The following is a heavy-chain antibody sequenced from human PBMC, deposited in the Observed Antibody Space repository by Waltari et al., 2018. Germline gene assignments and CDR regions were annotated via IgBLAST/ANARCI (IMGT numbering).Heavy chain of an antibody. CDR3: ARQLNGPPLLDY. CDR1: GGSISSYY. J-gene: IGHJ4*02. Sequence: QVQLQESGPGLVKTSEPLSLTCTVSGGSISSYYCSWIRQPPGKGLGWIGDIYYSGSTNYNPSLKSRVTISVDTSKNQFSLKLSSVTAADTAVYYCARQLNGPPLLDYWGQGTLVTVSS. CDR2: IYYSGST. D-gene: IGHD2-8*01. V-gene: IGHV4-59*01.